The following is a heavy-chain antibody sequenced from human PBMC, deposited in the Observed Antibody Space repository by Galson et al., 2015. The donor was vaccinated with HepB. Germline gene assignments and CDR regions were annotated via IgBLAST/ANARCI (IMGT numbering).Heavy chain of an antibody. V-gene: IGHV3-23*01. Sequence: SLRLSCAASGFTFVNYAMNWVRQAPGKGLEWVASISGSGGLTYYADSVKGRFTISRDNSRDTLYLQMDSLRVEDTAVYFCAKDPHYFESSGTYFTPHYFDYWGQGTPVTVSS. J-gene: IGHJ4*02. CDR2: ISGSGGLT. CDR1: GFTFVNYA. D-gene: IGHD3-22*01. CDR3: AKDPHYFESSGTYFTPHYFDY.